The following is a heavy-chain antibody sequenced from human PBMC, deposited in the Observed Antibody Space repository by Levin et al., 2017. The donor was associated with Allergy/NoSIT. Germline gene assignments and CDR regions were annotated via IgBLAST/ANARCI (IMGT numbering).Heavy chain of an antibody. J-gene: IGHJ2*01. CDR1: GFIFSDYY. CDR2: RRNKANSYTT. V-gene: IGHV3-72*01. Sequence: GGSLRLSCVASGFIFSDYYMDWVRQAPGKGLEWVGRRRNKANSYTTVYAASVTGRFTVSRHDSNNSLFLQMNTLKTEDTAMYYCARGGSSSPSSFGLWRRGALVTVSS. D-gene: IGHD6-6*01. CDR3: ARGGSSSPSSFGL.